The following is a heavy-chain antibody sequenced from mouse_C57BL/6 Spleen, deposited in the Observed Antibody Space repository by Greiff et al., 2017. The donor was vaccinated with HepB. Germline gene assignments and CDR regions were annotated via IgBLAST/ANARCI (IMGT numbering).Heavy chain of an antibody. J-gene: IGHJ1*03. V-gene: IGHV1-62-2*01. CDR3: ARHEGGGWLHWYFDV. CDR1: GYTFTEYT. Sequence: VKLMESGAELVKPGASVKLSCKASGYTFTEYTIHWVKQRSGQGLEWIGWFYPGSGSIKYNEKFKDKATLTTDKSSSTVYMELSRLTSEDSAVYFCARHEGGGWLHWYFDVWGTGTTVTVSS. CDR2: FYPGSGSI. D-gene: IGHD2-3*01.